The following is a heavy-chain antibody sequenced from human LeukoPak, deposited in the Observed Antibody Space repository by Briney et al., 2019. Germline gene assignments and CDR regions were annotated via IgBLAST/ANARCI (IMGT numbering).Heavy chain of an antibody. V-gene: IGHV4-30-2*01. CDR3: ARLGDYYDRLVDY. CDR2: IYHSGST. D-gene: IGHD3-22*01. J-gene: IGHJ4*02. CDR1: GGSISSGGYS. Sequence: SETLSLTCAVSGGSISSGGYSWSWIRQPPGKGLEWIGYIYHSGSTYYNPSLKSRVTISVDRSKNQFSLKLSSVTAADTAVYYCARLGDYYDRLVDYWGQGTLVTVSS.